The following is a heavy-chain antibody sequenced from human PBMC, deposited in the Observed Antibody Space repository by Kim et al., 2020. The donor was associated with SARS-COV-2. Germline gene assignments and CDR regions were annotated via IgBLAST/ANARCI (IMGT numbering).Heavy chain of an antibody. Sequence: GGSLRLSCAASGFTFSSYSMNWVRQAPGKGLEWVSSISSSSSYIYYADSVKGRFTISRDNAKNSLYLQMNSLRAEDTAVYYCARSQNYCSSTSCSFDYWGQGTLVTVSS. J-gene: IGHJ4*02. CDR3: ARSQNYCSSTSCSFDY. CDR2: ISSSSSYI. V-gene: IGHV3-21*01. CDR1: GFTFSSYS. D-gene: IGHD2-2*01.